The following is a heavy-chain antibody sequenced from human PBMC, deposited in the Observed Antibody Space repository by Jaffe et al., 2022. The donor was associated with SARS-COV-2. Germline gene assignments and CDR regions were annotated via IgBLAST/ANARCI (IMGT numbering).Heavy chain of an antibody. CDR2: IAFDGSDQ. Sequence: QVQLVESGGGVVQPGRSLRLSCAASGFIFNNYGIHWVRQAPGKGLEWVAVIAFDGSDQFYTDSVKGRFTISRDSSKSTVYLQMGSLRAEDTAVYYCAKDPKVGPISGNLHLDNHFEDWGQGTLVTVSS. J-gene: IGHJ4*02. CDR1: GFIFNNYG. V-gene: IGHV3-30*18. CDR3: AKDPKVGPISGNLHLDNHFED. D-gene: IGHD3-3*02.